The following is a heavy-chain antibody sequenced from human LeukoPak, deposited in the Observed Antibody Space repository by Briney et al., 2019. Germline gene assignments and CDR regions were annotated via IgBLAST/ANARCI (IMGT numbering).Heavy chain of an antibody. CDR3: ARIGSSSWYPNYNWFDP. CDR1: GYSFTSYW. Sequence: NHGESLKISCKGSGYSFTSYWIGWVRQMPGKGLEWKGIIYPGDSDTRYSPSFQGQVTISADKSISTAYLQWSSLKASDTAMYYCARIGSSSWYPNYNWFDPWGQGTLVTVSS. CDR2: IYPGDSDT. D-gene: IGHD6-13*01. J-gene: IGHJ5*02. V-gene: IGHV5-51*01.